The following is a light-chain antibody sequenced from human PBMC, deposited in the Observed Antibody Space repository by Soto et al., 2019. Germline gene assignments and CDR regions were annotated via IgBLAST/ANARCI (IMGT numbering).Light chain of an antibody. Sequence: QSALTQPASVSGSLGQSITISCTGTSSDVGAYNYVSWYQQHPGKAPKLMIYEVSTRPSGVSNRFSGSKSGNTASLTISGLQAEDEADYYCSSYISSSTLVFGTGTKLTVL. CDR2: EVS. CDR1: SSDVGAYNY. J-gene: IGLJ1*01. V-gene: IGLV2-14*01. CDR3: SSYISSSTLV.